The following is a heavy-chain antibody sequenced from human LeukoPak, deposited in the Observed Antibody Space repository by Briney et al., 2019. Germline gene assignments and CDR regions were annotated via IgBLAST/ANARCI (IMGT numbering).Heavy chain of an antibody. J-gene: IGHJ4*02. V-gene: IGHV3-15*01. CDR2: IKSRVDGGTT. CDR3: TTDAGYSSRWYNY. D-gene: IGHD6-13*01. Sequence: GRSLRLSCAASGFTFSSYAMHWVRQAPGKGLEWLGRIKSRVDGGTTDYAAPVKDRFSISRDDSRNMLYLQMNSLKTEDTAVYYCTTDAGYSSRWYNYWGQGALVTVAS. CDR1: GFTFSSYA.